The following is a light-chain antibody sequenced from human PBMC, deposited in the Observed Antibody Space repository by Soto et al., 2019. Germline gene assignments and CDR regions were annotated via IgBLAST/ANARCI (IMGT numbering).Light chain of an antibody. CDR1: QSVSTF. CDR3: QQRGDWPPIT. J-gene: IGKJ5*01. Sequence: EIVLTQSPATLSLSRGERAILSCRASQSVSTFLAWFQQKPGQPPRLLIYNASNRTTGIPARFSGSGSGTDFTLTISSLEPEDFAVYYCQQRGDWPPITFGQGTRLEI. CDR2: NAS. V-gene: IGKV3-11*01.